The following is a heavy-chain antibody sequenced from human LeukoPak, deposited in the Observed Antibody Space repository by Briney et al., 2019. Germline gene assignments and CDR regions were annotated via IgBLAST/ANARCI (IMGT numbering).Heavy chain of an antibody. CDR2: ISDSGTTI. J-gene: IGHJ4*02. CDR3: ARVAKYYYGSETYYFFEH. V-gene: IGHV3-48*03. CDR1: GFTFSSYE. D-gene: IGHD3-10*01. Sequence: GGSLRLSCAASGFTFSSYEMNWVRQAPGKGLEWISYISDSGTTINYADSVKGRFTISRDNAKNSLNLQMNSLRVEDTAVYYCARVAKYYYGSETYYFFEHWGQGTPVTASS.